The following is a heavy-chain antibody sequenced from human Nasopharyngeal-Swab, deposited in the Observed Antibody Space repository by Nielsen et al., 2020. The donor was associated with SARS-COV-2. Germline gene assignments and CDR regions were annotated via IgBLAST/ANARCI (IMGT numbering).Heavy chain of an antibody. CDR3: ARGGIRAAAGLGMGWFDP. CDR1: GYTFTGYY. J-gene: IGHJ5*02. D-gene: IGHD6-13*01. CDR2: INPNSGGT. V-gene: IGHV1-2*02. Sequence: ASVKVSCKASGYTFTGYYMHWVRQAPGQGLEWMGWINPNSGGTNYAQKFQGRVTMTRDTSISTAYMELSRLRSDDTAVYYCARGGIRAAAGLGMGWFDPWGQGTLVTVSS.